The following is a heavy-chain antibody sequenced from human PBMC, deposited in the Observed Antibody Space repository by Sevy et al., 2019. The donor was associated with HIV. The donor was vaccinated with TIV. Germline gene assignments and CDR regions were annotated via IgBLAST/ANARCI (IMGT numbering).Heavy chain of an antibody. CDR3: VNMVRGVIMRFDY. CDR1: GGSISSGDYY. Sequence: SETLSLTCTVSGGSISSGDYYWSWIRQPPGKGLEWIGYIYYSGSTYYNPSLKSRVTISVDTSKNQFSLKLSSVTAADTAVYYCVNMVRGVIMRFDYWGQGTLVTVSS. V-gene: IGHV4-30-4*01. D-gene: IGHD3-10*01. CDR2: IYYSGST. J-gene: IGHJ4*02.